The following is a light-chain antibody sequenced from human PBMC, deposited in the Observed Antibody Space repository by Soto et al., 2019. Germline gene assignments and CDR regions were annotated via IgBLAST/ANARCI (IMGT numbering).Light chain of an antibody. CDR3: QNYDSAPNT. J-gene: IGKJ2*01. V-gene: IGKV1-27*01. Sequence: DIQMIQSPSSLSASVGDRVTITCRASQDISNYLAWYQQKPGKVPELLIYAASTLQTGVQSRFSGSGSGTVFTLTINSLQPEGVATDYWQNYDSAPNTFGRGTRLEIK. CDR2: AAS. CDR1: QDISNY.